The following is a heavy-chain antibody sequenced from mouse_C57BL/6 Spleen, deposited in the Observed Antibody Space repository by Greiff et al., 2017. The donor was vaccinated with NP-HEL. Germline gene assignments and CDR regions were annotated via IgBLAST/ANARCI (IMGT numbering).Heavy chain of an antibody. D-gene: IGHD2-3*01. CDR3: ARDYDGYYAMDY. CDR1: GFTFSDYY. CDR2: INYDGSST. Sequence: EVNVVESEGGLVQPGSSMKLSCTASGFTFSDYYMAWVRQVPEKGLEWVANINYDGSSTYYLDSLKSRFIISRDNAKNILYLQMSSLKSEDTATYYCARDYDGYYAMDYWGQGTSVTVSS. J-gene: IGHJ4*01. V-gene: IGHV5-16*01.